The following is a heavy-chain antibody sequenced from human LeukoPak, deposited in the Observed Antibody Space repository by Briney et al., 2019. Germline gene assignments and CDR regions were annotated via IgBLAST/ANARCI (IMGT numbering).Heavy chain of an antibody. CDR2: IYYSGST. D-gene: IGHD2-2*01. J-gene: IGHJ6*02. CDR1: GGSISSHY. Sequence: SETLSLTCTVSGGSISSHYWSWIRQPPGKGLEWIGYIYYSGSTYYNPSLKSRVTISVDTSKNQFSLKLSSVTAADTAVYYCARGGQYQLLPANYYYGMDVWGQGTTVTVSS. V-gene: IGHV4-59*08. CDR3: ARGGQYQLLPANYYYGMDV.